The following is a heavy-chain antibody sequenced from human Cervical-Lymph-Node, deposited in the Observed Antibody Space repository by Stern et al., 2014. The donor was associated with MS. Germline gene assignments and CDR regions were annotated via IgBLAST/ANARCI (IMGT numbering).Heavy chain of an antibody. D-gene: IGHD2/OR15-2a*01. V-gene: IGHV3-53*01. CDR1: GFTVSTNS. J-gene: IGHJ6*02. Sequence: EVQLVESGGGLIQPGGSLSLSCAASGFTVSTNSMSWVRQATGNGLQRVSLIYSGGSTFYADSVKGRFTISRDNSKNTLYLQMKSLRADDTAVYYCARGGYYYNSPYYAMDVWGQGTTVTVSS. CDR3: ARGGYYYNSPYYAMDV. CDR2: IYSGGST.